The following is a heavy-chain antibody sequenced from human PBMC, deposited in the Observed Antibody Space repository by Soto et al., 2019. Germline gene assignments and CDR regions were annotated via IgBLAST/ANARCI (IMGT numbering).Heavy chain of an antibody. CDR3: AIQPGAVAGIYYYYYMDV. D-gene: IGHD6-19*01. CDR1: GFTFSSYA. V-gene: IGHV3-23*01. Sequence: GGSLRLSCAASGFTFSSYAMSWVRQAPGKGLEWVSAISGSGGSTYYADSVKGRFTISRDNSKNTLYLQMNSLRAEDTAVYYCAIQPGAVAGIYYYYYMDVWGKGTTVTVSS. CDR2: ISGSGGST. J-gene: IGHJ6*03.